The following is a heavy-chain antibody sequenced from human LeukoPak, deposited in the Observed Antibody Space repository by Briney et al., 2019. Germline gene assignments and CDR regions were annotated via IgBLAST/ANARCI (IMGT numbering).Heavy chain of an antibody. V-gene: IGHV1-46*01. CDR1: GYTFTDYN. D-gene: IGHD5-24*01. CDR2: IKPSGGDT. J-gene: IGHJ3*02. Sequence: ASVKVSCKTSGYTFTDYNLHWVRQAPGQRLEWMGIIKPSGGDTSYAQTFQGRVVMTRDTSTSTVYVELSSLKSEDTAVYYCARVRDGYNDAYDIWGQGTMVTVSS. CDR3: ARVRDGYNDAYDI.